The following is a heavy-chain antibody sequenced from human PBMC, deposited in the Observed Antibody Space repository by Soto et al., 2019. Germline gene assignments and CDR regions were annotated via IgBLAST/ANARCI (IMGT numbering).Heavy chain of an antibody. CDR1: GFTFSNYA. Sequence: ESGGGLVQPGGSLRLSCAASGFTFSNYAMSWVRQAPGKGLEWVSAITFSGGGTYYADSVKGRFTISRDNSRSTLYLQMNSLRVDDTAVYYCAKERGCSGGTCYSGDRFDFWGQGTLVTVSS. CDR2: ITFSGGGT. V-gene: IGHV3-23*01. D-gene: IGHD2-15*01. CDR3: AKERGCSGGTCYSGDRFDF. J-gene: IGHJ4*02.